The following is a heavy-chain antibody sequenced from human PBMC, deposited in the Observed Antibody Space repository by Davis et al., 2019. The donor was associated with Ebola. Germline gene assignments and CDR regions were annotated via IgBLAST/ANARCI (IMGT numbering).Heavy chain of an antibody. CDR2: IKQDGSEK. J-gene: IGHJ6*02. Sequence: GGSLRLSCAASGFTFSSYWMSWVRQAPGKGLEWVANIKQDGSEKYYVDSVKGRFTISRDNAKNSLYLQMNSLRAEDTAVYYCAKGGCSSTSCLLYYYYGMDVWGQGTTVTVSS. CDR1: GFTFSSYW. V-gene: IGHV3-7*01. CDR3: AKGGCSSTSCLLYYYYGMDV. D-gene: IGHD2-2*01.